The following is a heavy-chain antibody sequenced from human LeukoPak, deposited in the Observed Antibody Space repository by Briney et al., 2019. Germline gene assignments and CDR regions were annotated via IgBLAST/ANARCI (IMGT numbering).Heavy chain of an antibody. V-gene: IGHV3-21*01. J-gene: IGHJ4*02. CDR3: IRDLFDDYSLDY. D-gene: IGHD4-11*01. Sequence: GGSLRLSCAASGFTLSIYSMNSVRHAPGKGLERVSSINSDSSLMYYAASVKGRFTISRDNARNSLSLQMNSLRAEDTALYFCIRDLFDDYSLDYWGEGALVTVSS. CDR1: GFTLSIYS. CDR2: INSDSSLM.